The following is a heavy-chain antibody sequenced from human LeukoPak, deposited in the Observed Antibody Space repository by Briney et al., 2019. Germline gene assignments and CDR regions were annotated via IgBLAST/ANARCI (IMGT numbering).Heavy chain of an antibody. CDR3: ARVPPSHYYDSSGYYPDY. CDR1: GYTFTGYY. V-gene: IGHV1-2*02. Sequence: ASVKVSCKASGYTFTGYYMHWVRQAPGQGLEWMGWIDPNSGGTNYAQKFQDRVTMTRDTSISTAYMVLNRLRSDDTAVYYCARVPPSHYYDSSGYYPDYWGQGTLVTVSS. J-gene: IGHJ4*02. D-gene: IGHD3-22*01. CDR2: IDPNSGGT.